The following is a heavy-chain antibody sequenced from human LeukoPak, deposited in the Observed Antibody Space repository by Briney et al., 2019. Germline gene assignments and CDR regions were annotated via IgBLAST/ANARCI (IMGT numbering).Heavy chain of an antibody. V-gene: IGHV3-30*02. CDR2: IRYDGSKE. J-gene: IGHJ4*02. CDR1: GFTFSSYA. CDR3: AKDRGYNVYHFDY. D-gene: IGHD5-24*01. Sequence: GGSLRLSCAASGFTFSSYAMSWVRQAPGKGLEWVAFIRYDGSKEYFADFVKGRFTISRDNSNSTLYMQMTSLRPEDTAVYYCAKDRGYNVYHFDYWGQGTLVTVSS.